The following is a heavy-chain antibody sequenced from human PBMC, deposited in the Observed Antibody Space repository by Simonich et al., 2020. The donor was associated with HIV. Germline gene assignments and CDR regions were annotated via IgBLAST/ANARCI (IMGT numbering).Heavy chain of an antibody. D-gene: IGHD3-3*01. CDR2: INHSGNT. Sequence: QVQLQQWGAGLLKPSETLSLTCAVYVGSFSGYYWSWIRQPPGKGLEWIGEINHSGNTNYKSSLNSRATIAVDKSKNQFSLKLSSVTAADTAIYYCARRDRELILYFDYWGQGNLVTVSS. J-gene: IGHJ4*02. CDR3: ARRDRELILYFDY. V-gene: IGHV4-34*01. CDR1: VGSFSGYY.